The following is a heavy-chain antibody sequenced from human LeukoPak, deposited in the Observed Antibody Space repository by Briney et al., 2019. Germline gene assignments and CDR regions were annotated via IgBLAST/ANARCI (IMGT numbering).Heavy chain of an antibody. Sequence: GGSLRLSCAASGFTFSSYSLNWVRQAPGKGLEWVSSISSSGSYIYYADSVKGRFTISRDNAKNSLSLQLGSLRAEDTAVYYCARDWFGAYTAMTYYSYYGLDVWGQGTTVTVSS. V-gene: IGHV3-21*01. CDR2: ISSSGSYI. D-gene: IGHD5-18*01. CDR1: GFTFSSYS. CDR3: ARDWFGAYTAMTYYSYYGLDV. J-gene: IGHJ6*02.